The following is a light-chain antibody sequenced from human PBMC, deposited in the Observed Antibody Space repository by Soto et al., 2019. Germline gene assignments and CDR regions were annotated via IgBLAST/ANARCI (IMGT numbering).Light chain of an antibody. CDR1: KLGDKY. J-gene: IGLJ2*01. V-gene: IGLV3-1*01. CDR3: QAWDTSTAWV. Sequence: YELTQPPSVSVSPGHTASITCSGDKLGDKYASWYQQKPGQSPVVVIYQDKKRPSGIPERFSGSNSGNTATLTITGTQAMDEADYYCQAWDTSTAWVFGGGTKLTVL. CDR2: QDK.